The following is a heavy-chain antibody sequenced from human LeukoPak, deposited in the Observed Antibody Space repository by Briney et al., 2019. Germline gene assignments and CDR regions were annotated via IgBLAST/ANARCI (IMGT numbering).Heavy chain of an antibody. CDR3: AKDIAAAGGPCAY. Sequence: AGSLRLSCAASGFTFSGYDMHWVRQAPGKGLEWVALIRSDGSDKYYADSVKGRFTISRDNSKNTVFLQMNSLRAEDTAVYYCAKDIAAAGGPCAYWGRGTLVTVSS. CDR2: IRSDGSDK. J-gene: IGHJ4*02. CDR1: GFTFSGYD. D-gene: IGHD6-13*01. V-gene: IGHV3-30*02.